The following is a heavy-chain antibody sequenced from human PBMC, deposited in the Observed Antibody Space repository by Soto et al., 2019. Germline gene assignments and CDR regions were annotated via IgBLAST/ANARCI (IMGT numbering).Heavy chain of an antibody. D-gene: IGHD3-22*01. CDR2: IIPIFATA. CDR1: GGTFSRYA. V-gene: IGHV1-69*13. J-gene: IGHJ3*02. Sequence: ASVKVSCKASGGTFSRYAFNWVRQAPGQGLEWMGCIIPIFATASKAQKFQGRVTITADESTSTAYMELSRLRSADTAVYSCAIRTYSYDSIGYDGTFEIRGQGTRVTVAS. CDR3: AIRTYSYDSIGYDGTFEI.